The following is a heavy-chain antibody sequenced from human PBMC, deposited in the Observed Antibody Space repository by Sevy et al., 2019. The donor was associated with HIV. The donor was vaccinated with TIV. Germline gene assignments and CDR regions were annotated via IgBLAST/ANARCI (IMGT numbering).Heavy chain of an antibody. CDR2: ISGNGGST. V-gene: IGHV3-23*01. J-gene: IGHJ4*02. Sequence: GGSLRLSCAASGFTFSSYAMSWVHQAPGKGLEWVSAISGNGGSTYYADSVKGRFTISRDNSKNTLYLQMNSLRAEDTAVYYCAKSTRSITVIVVVTPLFDYWGQGTLVTVSS. CDR1: GFTFSSYA. D-gene: IGHD3-22*01. CDR3: AKSTRSITVIVVVTPLFDY.